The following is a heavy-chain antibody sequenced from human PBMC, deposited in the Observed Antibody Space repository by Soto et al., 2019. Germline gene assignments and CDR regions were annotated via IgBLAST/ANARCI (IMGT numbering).Heavy chain of an antibody. D-gene: IGHD1-26*01. CDR1: GFTFSSYA. V-gene: IGHV3-30-3*01. CDR2: ISYDGSNK. Sequence: GGSLRLSCAASGFTFSSYAMHWVRQAPGKGLEWVAVISYDGSNKYYADSVKGRFTISRDNSKNTLYLQMNSLRAEDTAVYYCARGLNLYGYSGSARLPIDYWGQGTLVTVSS. CDR3: ARGLNLYGYSGSARLPIDY. J-gene: IGHJ4*02.